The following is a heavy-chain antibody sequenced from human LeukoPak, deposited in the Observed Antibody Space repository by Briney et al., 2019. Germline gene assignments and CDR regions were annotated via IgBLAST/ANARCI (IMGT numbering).Heavy chain of an antibody. V-gene: IGHV3-21*01. CDR2: ISSSSSYI. CDR1: GFTFSSYS. D-gene: IGHD1-26*01. J-gene: IGHJ3*02. Sequence: GGSLRLSCAASGFTFSSYSMNWVRQAPGKGLEWVSSISSSSSYIYYADSVKGRFTISRDNAKNSLYLQMNSLRAEDTAVYYCAREILKWEQEGPDAFDIWGQGTMVTVSS. CDR3: AREILKWEQEGPDAFDI.